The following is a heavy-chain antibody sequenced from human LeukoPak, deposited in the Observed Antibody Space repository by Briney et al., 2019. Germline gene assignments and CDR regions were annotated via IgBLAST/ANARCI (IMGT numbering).Heavy chain of an antibody. J-gene: IGHJ5*02. Sequence: EASVKVSCKASGYTFTSYDINWVRQATGQGLAWVGWMNPNSGNTGYAQKFQGRVTITRNTSISTAYMELSSLRSEDTAVYYCARGRKAYRKTPNWFDPWGQGTLVTVSS. CDR2: MNPNSGNT. D-gene: IGHD3-16*01. CDR1: GYTFTSYD. V-gene: IGHV1-8*03. CDR3: ARGRKAYRKTPNWFDP.